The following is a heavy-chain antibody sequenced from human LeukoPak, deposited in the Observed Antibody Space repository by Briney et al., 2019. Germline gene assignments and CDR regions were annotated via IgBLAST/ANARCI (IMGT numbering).Heavy chain of an antibody. CDR2: ITERGST. CDR1: GGSFSGHY. V-gene: IGHV4-34*01. Sequence: SETLSLTCAVSGGSFSGHYWSWIRQSPGKGLEWIGEITERGSTNYNPSLKSRVTISRDTSKNHFSLKVSSVTAADAAVYYCARGPIAEDGTFHSPNAWGQGTLVTVSS. CDR3: ARGPIAEDGTFHSPNA. D-gene: IGHD6-13*01. J-gene: IGHJ5*02.